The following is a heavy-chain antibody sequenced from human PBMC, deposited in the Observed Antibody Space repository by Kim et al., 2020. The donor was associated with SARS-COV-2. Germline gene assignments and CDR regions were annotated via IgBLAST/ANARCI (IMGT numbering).Heavy chain of an antibody. Sequence: GGSLRLSCAASGFTFSSVGMTWVRQAPGKGLEWVSAISYSGGDTYYAESVKGRFTISRDNSKNTLYLQMNSLRAEDTAVYYCAKVVIRGVIYFDYWGQGILVTVSS. CDR1: GFTFSSVG. J-gene: IGHJ4*02. CDR3: AKVVIRGVIYFDY. V-gene: IGHV3-23*01. D-gene: IGHD3-10*01. CDR2: ISYSGGDT.